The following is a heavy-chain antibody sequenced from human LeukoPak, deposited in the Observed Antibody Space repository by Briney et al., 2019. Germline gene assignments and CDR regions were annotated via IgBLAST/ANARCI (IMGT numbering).Heavy chain of an antibody. CDR1: GYTFTSYG. D-gene: IGHD3-22*01. V-gene: IGHV1-18*01. CDR3: ARCYYDSSGYYWHYYYYYMDV. Sequence: ASVKVSCKASGYTFTSYGISWVRQAPGQGLEWMGWISAYNGNTTYAQKLQGRVTMTTDTSTSTAYMELRSLRSDDTAVYYCARCYYDSSGYYWHYYYYYMDVWGKGTTVTVSS. J-gene: IGHJ6*03. CDR2: ISAYNGNT.